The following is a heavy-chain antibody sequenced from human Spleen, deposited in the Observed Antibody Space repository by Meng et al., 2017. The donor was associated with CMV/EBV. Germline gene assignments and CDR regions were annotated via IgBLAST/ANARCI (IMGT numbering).Heavy chain of an antibody. D-gene: IGHD6-19*01. CDR2: TYYRSRWYS. V-gene: IGHV6-1*01. Sequence: AISGASVSSHNVAWNWIRQSPSRGLEWLGRTYYRSRWYSEYAVSVKSRLTINPDTTRNQFSLHLKSVTPEDTAVSYCARTERWLMDYWGQGTLVTVSS. CDR3: ARTERWLMDY. J-gene: IGHJ4*02. CDR1: GASVSSHNVA.